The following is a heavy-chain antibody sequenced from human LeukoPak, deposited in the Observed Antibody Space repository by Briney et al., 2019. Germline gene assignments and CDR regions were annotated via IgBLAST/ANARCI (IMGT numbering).Heavy chain of an antibody. CDR1: GFTFSDYY. Sequence: GGSLRLSCAASGFTFSDYYMSWIRQAPGKGLEWVSYISSSSSYTNYADSVKGRFTISRDNAKNSLYLQMNSLRAEDTAVYYCAAAPILRGEGGEHYKYGMDVWGQGTTVIVSS. J-gene: IGHJ6*02. CDR2: ISSSSSYT. CDR3: AAAPILRGEGGEHYKYGMDV. D-gene: IGHD2-2*02. V-gene: IGHV3-11*03.